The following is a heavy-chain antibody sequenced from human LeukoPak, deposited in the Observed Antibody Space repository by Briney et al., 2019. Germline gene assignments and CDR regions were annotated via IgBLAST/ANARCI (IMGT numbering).Heavy chain of an antibody. CDR2: ISGSGPST. V-gene: IGHV3-23*01. CDR1: GFTFSSYA. J-gene: IGHJ4*02. Sequence: SGGSLRLSCAASGFTFSSYAMNGVRQAPGKGLEWVSSISGSGPSTYSGDSVKGRFTISRDNSRNTLYLQMNSLRAEDTAVYYCAKVVTATPVQYYFDYWGQGTLVTVSS. CDR3: AKVVTATPVQYYFDY. D-gene: IGHD2-21*02.